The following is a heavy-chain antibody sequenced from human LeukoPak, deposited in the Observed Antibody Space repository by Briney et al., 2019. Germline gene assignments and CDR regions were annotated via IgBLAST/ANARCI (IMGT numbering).Heavy chain of an antibody. CDR2: IYYSGST. D-gene: IGHD3-22*01. CDR3: ARGRDQYYYDSSGYDY. V-gene: IGHV4-59*01. CDR1: GGSISSYY. J-gene: IGHJ4*02. Sequence: SETLSLTCTLSGGSISSYYWSWIRQPPGKGLEWIGYIYYSGSTNYNPSLKSRVTISVDTSKNQFSLKLSSVTAADTAVYYCARGRDQYYYDSSGYDYWGQGTLVTVSS.